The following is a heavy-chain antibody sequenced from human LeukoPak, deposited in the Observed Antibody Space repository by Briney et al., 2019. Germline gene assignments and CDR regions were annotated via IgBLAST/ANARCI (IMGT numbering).Heavy chain of an antibody. CDR3: TTGRGHIVVVTAQRY. D-gene: IGHD2-21*02. Sequence: PGGSLRLSCAASGFTFSNAWMSWVRQAPGKGLEWVGRIKSKTDGGTTDYAAPVKGRFTISRDDSKNTLYLQMNSLKTEDTAVYYCTTGRGHIVVVTAQRYWGQGTLVTVSS. J-gene: IGHJ4*02. CDR1: GFTFSNAW. CDR2: IKSKTDGGTT. V-gene: IGHV3-15*01.